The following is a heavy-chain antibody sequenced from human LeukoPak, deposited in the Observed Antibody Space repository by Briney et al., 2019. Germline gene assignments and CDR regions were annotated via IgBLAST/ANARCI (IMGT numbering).Heavy chain of an antibody. J-gene: IGHJ4*02. D-gene: IGHD3-3*01. V-gene: IGHV4-59*01. CDR3: ARSQTYYDFWSGYVFDY. CDR2: ISDSGTN. CDR1: GDSIRSYY. Sequence: MTSEPLSLTCTVSGDSIRSYYWSWIRQPPGKAREWIGYISDSGTNSYNPSLKSRVTISVDTSKNQFSLKLNSVTAADTAVYYCARSQTYYDFWSGYVFDYWGQGTLVTVSS.